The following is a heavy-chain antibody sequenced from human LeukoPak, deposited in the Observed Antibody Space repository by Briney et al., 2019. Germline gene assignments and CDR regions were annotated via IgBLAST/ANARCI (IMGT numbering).Heavy chain of an antibody. CDR3: AELGITMIGGV. D-gene: IGHD3-10*02. CDR2: ISSSGTTI. V-gene: IGHV3-48*03. CDR1: GFTFSSYE. J-gene: IGHJ6*04. Sequence: PGGSLRLSCAASGFTFSSYEMNWVRQAPGKGLEGGSYISSSGTTIYYADSVKGRFTISRDNAKNSLYLRMNSLRAEDTAVYYCAELGITMIGGVWGKGTTVTISS.